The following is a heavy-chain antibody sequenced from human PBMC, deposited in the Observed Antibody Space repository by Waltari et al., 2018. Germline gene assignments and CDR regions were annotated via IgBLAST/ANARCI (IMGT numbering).Heavy chain of an antibody. D-gene: IGHD4-17*01. V-gene: IGHV4-59*11. CDR2: IYYSGST. J-gene: IGHJ4*02. CDR3: ARGSTVTKY. CDR1: GGPLSRPY. Sequence: QVQLQESGPGLVKPSETLSLTCTVSGGPLSRPYWSWLRQPPGKGLEWIGYIYYSGSTNYNPSLKSRVTISVDTSKNQFSLKLSSVTAADTAVYYCARGSTVTKYWGQGTLVTVSS.